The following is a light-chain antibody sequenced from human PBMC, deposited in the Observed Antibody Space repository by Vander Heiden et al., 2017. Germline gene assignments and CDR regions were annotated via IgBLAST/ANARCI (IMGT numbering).Light chain of an antibody. CDR1: SSDVGCYNY. V-gene: IGLV2-11*01. J-gene: IGLJ2*01. Sequence: QSALTQPLSVSGSPGQSVTISCTGTSSDVGCYNYVSWYQQHPGKVPKLIIYDVSQRPSGVPDRFSGSKSGNTASLTISGLQAEDEADYYCCSYAGSYTALFGGGTKLTVL. CDR2: DVS. CDR3: CSYAGSYTAL.